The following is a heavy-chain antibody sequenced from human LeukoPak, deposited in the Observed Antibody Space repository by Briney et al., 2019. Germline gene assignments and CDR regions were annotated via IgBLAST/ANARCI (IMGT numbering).Heavy chain of an antibody. CDR2: ISGSGGST. Sequence: GGSLRLSCAASGFTFSSYAMSWVRQAPGKGLEWVSAISGSGGSTYYADSVKGRFTISRDNSKNTLYLQMNSLRAEDTAVYYCAREGSITMVRGVIDWFDPWGQGTLVTVSS. CDR1: GFTFSSYA. D-gene: IGHD3-10*01. V-gene: IGHV3-23*01. CDR3: AREGSITMVRGVIDWFDP. J-gene: IGHJ5*02.